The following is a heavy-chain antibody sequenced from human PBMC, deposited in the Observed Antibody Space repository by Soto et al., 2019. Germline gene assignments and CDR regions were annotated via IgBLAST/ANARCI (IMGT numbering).Heavy chain of an antibody. CDR2: ISWYSGIR. CDR3: AKDYNNYWSGYYAH. V-gene: IGHV3-9*01. CDR1: GFSFNDHA. Sequence: GGSLRLSCAASGFSFNDHAMHWVRQAPGKGLEWVSSISWYSGIREYADSVKGRFTISRDNAKNSLYLEMSSLRADDTALYYCAKDYNNYWSGYYAHWGQGTPVTVSS. J-gene: IGHJ4*02. D-gene: IGHD3-3*01.